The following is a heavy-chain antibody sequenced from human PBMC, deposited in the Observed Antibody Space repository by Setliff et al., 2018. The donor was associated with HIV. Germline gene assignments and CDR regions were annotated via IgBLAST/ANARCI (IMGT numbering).Heavy chain of an antibody. D-gene: IGHD1-26*01. V-gene: IGHV3-23*01. J-gene: IGHJ3*02. Sequence: GGSLRLSCAASGFTFSTYAMSWVRQAPGKGLEWVSAITSTAGTTYYADSVKGRFTISRDSAKNSLYLQMNSLRAEDTAVYYCARNTDVDSVYRPFHIWGQGTMVTVSS. CDR2: ITSTAGTT. CDR3: ARNTDVDSVYRPFHI. CDR1: GFTFSTYA.